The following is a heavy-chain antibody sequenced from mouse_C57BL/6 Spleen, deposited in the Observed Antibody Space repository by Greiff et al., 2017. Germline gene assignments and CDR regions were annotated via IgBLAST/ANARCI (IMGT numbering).Heavy chain of an antibody. V-gene: IGHV1-61*01. CDR2: IYPSDSET. D-gene: IGHD2-1*01. J-gene: IGHJ3*01. CDR3: ARHGNYWFAY. Sequence: QVQLKQPGAELVRPGSSVKLSCKASGYTFTSYWMDWVKQRPGQGLEWIGNIYPSDSETHYNQKFKDKATLTVDKSSSTAYMQLSSLTSEDSAVYYCARHGNYWFAYWGQGTLVTVSA. CDR1: GYTFTSYW.